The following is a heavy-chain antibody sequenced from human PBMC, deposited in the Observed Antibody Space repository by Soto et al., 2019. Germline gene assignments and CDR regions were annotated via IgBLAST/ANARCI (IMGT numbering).Heavy chain of an antibody. CDR2: IITIFGTA. J-gene: IGHJ6*02. V-gene: IGHV1-69*01. CDR1: GGTFSSYA. CDR3: ARSLGLLWFGEPSYCMDV. D-gene: IGHD3-10*01. Sequence: QVQLVQSGAEGKKPGSSVKVSCKASGGTFSSYAISWVRQAPGQGLEGMGGIITIFGTANYAQKFQGRVTITADESTSTADMELSSLGSEDTAVYYCARSLGLLWFGEPSYCMDVWGQGTTVTVSS.